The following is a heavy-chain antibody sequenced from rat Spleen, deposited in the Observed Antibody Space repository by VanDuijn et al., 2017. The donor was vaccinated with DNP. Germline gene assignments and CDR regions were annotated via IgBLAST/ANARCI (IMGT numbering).Heavy chain of an antibody. CDR1: GFTFSDYN. CDR2: IGYGGSGT. Sequence: EVQLVESGGNLVQPGRSLKLSCAASGFTFSDYNMAWVRQAPKKSLEWVASIGYGGSGTYYRDSVKGRFTISRDNAKSTLYLQVNSLRSEDTATYYCAKHDGTEGIDFDYWGQGVMVTVSS. J-gene: IGHJ2*01. CDR3: AKHDGTEGIDFDY. D-gene: IGHD1-11*01. V-gene: IGHV5-22*01.